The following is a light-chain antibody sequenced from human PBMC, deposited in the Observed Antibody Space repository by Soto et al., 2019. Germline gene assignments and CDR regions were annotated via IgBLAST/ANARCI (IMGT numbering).Light chain of an antibody. CDR1: QSVSSN. Sequence: TQSPATLSVSSGEGATLFCRASQSVSSNLVWYQHRPGQAPRLLIYGASTRATDIPARFSGSGSGTDFTLTISRLEPEDFAVYYCQQYGSSPITFGQGTRLEIK. CDR2: GAS. V-gene: IGKV3-20*01. CDR3: QQYGSSPIT. J-gene: IGKJ5*01.